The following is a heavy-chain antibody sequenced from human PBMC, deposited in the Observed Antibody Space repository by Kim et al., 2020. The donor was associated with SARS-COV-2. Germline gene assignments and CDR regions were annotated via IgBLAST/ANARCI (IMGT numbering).Heavy chain of an antibody. CDR1: GFSLSTSGVG. V-gene: IGHV2-5*02. D-gene: IGHD3-22*01. J-gene: IGHJ6*02. Sequence: SGPTLVNPTQTLTLTCTFSGFSLSTSGVGVGWIRQPPGKALEWLALIYWDDDKRYSPSLKSRLTITKDTSKNQVVLTMTNMDPVDTATYYCAHSFLHDSSGYYPRGYYGMDVWGQGTTVTVSS. CDR2: IYWDDDK. CDR3: AHSFLHDSSGYYPRGYYGMDV.